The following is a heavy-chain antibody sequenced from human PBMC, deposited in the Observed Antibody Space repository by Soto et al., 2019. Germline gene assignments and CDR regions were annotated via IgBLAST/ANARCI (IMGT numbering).Heavy chain of an antibody. CDR2: ISSTTNYI. Sequence: EVQLVESGGGLVKPGGSLRLSCAASGFIFTRYSMNWVRQAPGKVLEWFSSISSTTNYIYYGDSMKGRFTISRDNAKNSLYLEMNSLRDEDTAVYYWARESEDLTSNFDYWGQGTLVTVSS. CDR3: ARESEDLTSNFDY. V-gene: IGHV3-21*06. J-gene: IGHJ4*02. CDR1: GFIFTRYS.